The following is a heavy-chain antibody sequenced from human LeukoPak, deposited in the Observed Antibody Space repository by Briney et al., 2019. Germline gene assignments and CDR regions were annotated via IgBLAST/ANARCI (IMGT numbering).Heavy chain of an antibody. J-gene: IGHJ3*02. CDR2: IKQDGSEK. D-gene: IGHD6-19*01. CDR3: AREGTSDSSSGWYFDLGKRDAFDI. CDR1: GFTFSSYW. V-gene: IGHV3-7*01. Sequence: GGSLRLSCAASGFTFSSYWMSWVRQAPGKGLEWVANIKQDGSEKYYVDSVKGRFTISRDNAKNSLYLQMNSLRAEDTAVYYCAREGTSDSSSGWYFDLGKRDAFDIWGQGTMVTVSS.